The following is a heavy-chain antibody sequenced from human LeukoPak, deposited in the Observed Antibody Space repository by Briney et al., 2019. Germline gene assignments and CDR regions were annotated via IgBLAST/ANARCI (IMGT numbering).Heavy chain of an antibody. D-gene: IGHD1-7*01. J-gene: IGHJ4*02. CDR3: ARVLARTTGTLGY. CDR1: GYTFTSYD. CDR2: MNPNNGNT. V-gene: IGHV1-8*01. Sequence: ASVKVSCKASGYTFTSYDINWVRQATGQGLEWMGWMNPNNGNTGYAQKFQGRVTITRNTAISTAYMELSSLRSEDTAVYYCARVLARTTGTLGYWGQGTLVTVSS.